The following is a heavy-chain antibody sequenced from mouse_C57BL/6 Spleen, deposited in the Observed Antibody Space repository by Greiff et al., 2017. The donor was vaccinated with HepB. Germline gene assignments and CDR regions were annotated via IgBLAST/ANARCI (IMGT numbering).Heavy chain of an antibody. J-gene: IGHJ1*03. Sequence: VQLQQPGAELVRPGSSVKLSCKASGYTFTSYWMDWVKQRPGQGLEWIGNIYPSDSETHYNQKFKDKATLTVDKSSSTAYMQLSSLTSEDSAVYYCARSAYYSNYRYFDVWGTGTTVTVSS. CDR1: GYTFTSYW. V-gene: IGHV1-61*01. CDR2: IYPSDSET. CDR3: ARSAYYSNYRYFDV. D-gene: IGHD2-5*01.